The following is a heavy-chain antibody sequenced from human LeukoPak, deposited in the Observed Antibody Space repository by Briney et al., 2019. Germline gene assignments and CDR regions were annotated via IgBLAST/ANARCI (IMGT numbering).Heavy chain of an antibody. CDR2: ISSSRSYI. CDR1: GFTFSSYS. D-gene: IGHD6-13*01. CDR3: ARFIAAPYYFDY. Sequence: PGGSLRLSRAASGFTFSSYSMNWVRQAPGKGLEWLSFISSSRSYIYYADSVKGRFTISRDNAKNSLYLQMNSLRAEDTAVYYCARFIAAPYYFDYWGRGTLVTVSS. J-gene: IGHJ4*02. V-gene: IGHV3-21*01.